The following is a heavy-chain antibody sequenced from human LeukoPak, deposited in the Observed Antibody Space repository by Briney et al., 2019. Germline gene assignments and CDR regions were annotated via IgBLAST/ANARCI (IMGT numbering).Heavy chain of an antibody. D-gene: IGHD3-10*01. CDR2: IYSDGRT. CDR3: ARDSGRFDVFDI. CDR1: GFTVSTNY. Sequence: GGSLRLSCAASGFTVSTNYMSWVREAPGKGLEWVSVIYSDGRTYYADSVKGRFTISRDNSKNTLYLQMNSLRAEDTAVYYCARDSGRFDVFDIWGQGTMVTVSS. J-gene: IGHJ3*02. V-gene: IGHV3-53*01.